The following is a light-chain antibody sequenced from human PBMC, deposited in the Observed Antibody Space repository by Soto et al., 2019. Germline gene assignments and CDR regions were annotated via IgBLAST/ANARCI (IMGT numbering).Light chain of an antibody. Sequence: EIVLTQSPATLSLSQGERATLTCRASQSVSNFLAWYQHKPGQAPMLLIYDASIRAAGVPARFSGSGSGTDFSLTISSLEPDDFAIYYWQQRSIWPPWTFGQGTKVELK. J-gene: IGKJ1*01. V-gene: IGKV3-11*01. CDR1: QSVSNF. CDR3: QQRSIWPPWT. CDR2: DAS.